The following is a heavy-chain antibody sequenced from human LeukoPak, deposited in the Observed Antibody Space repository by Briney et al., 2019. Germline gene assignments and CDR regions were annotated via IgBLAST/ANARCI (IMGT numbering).Heavy chain of an antibody. V-gene: IGHV6-1*01. Sequence: RTLSLTRAISGDRVSSNSACRNWVRQSPTRGLEWLGSTYYGSKWYNDYTVYVKSRITIIPDTSKNKFSLQLNSMTTEDTAEYYCARDLRGAAAGRCWYFDLWGHGTLVTASS. CDR1: GDRVSSNSAC. CDR3: ARDLRGAAAGRCWYFDL. D-gene: IGHD6-13*01. CDR2: TYYGSKWYN. J-gene: IGHJ2*01.